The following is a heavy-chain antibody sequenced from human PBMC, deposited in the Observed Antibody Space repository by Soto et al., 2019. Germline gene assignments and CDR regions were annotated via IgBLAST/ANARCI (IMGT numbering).Heavy chain of an antibody. CDR2: ISSSTI. CDR1: GFTFNNYN. Sequence: EVQLVESGGGLVQPGGSLRLSCAASGFTFNNYNMNWVRQAPGKGLEWVSYISSSTIYYADSVQGGFTISRDNAKNSLYLQMNSLRAEDTAVYYCAREGSDWYNWVDPWGQGTLVTVSS. D-gene: IGHD6-19*01. CDR3: AREGSDWYNWVDP. J-gene: IGHJ5*02. V-gene: IGHV3-48*01.